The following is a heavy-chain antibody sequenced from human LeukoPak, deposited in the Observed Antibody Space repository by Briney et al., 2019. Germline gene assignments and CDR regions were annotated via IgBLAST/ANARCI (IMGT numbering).Heavy chain of an antibody. CDR2: IIPIFGTA. CDR3: ARSAAAAGFSAEGY. D-gene: IGHD6-13*01. CDR1: GGTLSSYA. J-gene: IGHJ4*02. Sequence: GASVKVSCKASGGTLSSYAISWVRQAPGQGLEWMGGIIPIFGTANYAQKFQGRVTITADKSTSTAYMELSSLRSEDTAVYYCARSAAAAGFSAEGYWGQGTLVTVSS. V-gene: IGHV1-69*06.